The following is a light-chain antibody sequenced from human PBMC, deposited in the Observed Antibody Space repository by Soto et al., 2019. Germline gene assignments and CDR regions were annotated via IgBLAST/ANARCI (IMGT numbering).Light chain of an antibody. V-gene: IGKV1-39*01. CDR1: LGSSTY. CDR3: QQSYSTPRT. Sequence: DFQMTQSPSSLSASVGDRVNITCRASLGSSTYLHWYQHKPGKAPKLLIYAASNLQSGVPSRFSGSGSGTDFTLTISSLQPEDFATYYCQQSYSTPRTFGQGTKVEIK. CDR2: AAS. J-gene: IGKJ1*01.